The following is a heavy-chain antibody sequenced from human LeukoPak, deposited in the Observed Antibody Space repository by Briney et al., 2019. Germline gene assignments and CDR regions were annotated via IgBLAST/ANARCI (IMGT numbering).Heavy chain of an antibody. J-gene: IGHJ4*02. CDR3: ARQGYERGYGLYFDY. CDR2: INYSGST. V-gene: IGHV4-39*01. D-gene: IGHD5-12*01. Sequence: SETLSLTCTVSGGSISSTIYYWGWIRQHPGKGLEWIGTINYSGSTYYNTSLKSRVTISVDTSKNQFSLQISSVPAADTAVYYCARQGYERGYGLYFDYWGQGTLVTVSS. CDR1: GGSISSTIYY.